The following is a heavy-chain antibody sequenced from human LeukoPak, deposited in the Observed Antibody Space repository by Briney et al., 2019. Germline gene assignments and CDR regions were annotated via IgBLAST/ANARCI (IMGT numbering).Heavy chain of an antibody. CDR2: ISSSSSYI. D-gene: IGHD1-14*01. V-gene: IGHV3-21*01. Sequence: GGSLRLSCAAYGFTFSSYSMNWVRQAPGKGLEWVSSISSSSSYIYYADSVKGRFTISRDNAKNSLYLQMNSLRAEDRAVYYCARDGPATANKPFDYWGQGTLVTVSS. J-gene: IGHJ4*02. CDR3: ARDGPATANKPFDY. CDR1: GFTFSSYS.